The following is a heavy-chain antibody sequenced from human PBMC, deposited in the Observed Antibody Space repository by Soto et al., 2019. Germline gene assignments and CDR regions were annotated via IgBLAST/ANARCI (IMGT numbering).Heavy chain of an antibody. CDR3: ARGMTPPGAPAWYYFDS. CDR1: GASITGSSY. J-gene: IGHJ4*02. Sequence: ASETLSLTCTVSGASITGSSYWSWIRQPAGKGLEWIGRFSLSGTTSYNPSLRSRVTMSADVSKNQFSLRLASVTAADTALYYCARGMTPPGAPAWYYFDSWGQGTLVTVSS. V-gene: IGHV4-4*07. D-gene: IGHD2-8*02. CDR2: FSLSGTT.